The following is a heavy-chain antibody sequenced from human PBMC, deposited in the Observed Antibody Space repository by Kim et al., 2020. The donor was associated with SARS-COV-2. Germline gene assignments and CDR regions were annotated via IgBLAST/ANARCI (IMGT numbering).Heavy chain of an antibody. CDR2: INAGNGNT. V-gene: IGHV1-3*01. CDR1: GYTFTSYA. Sequence: ASVKVSCKASGYTFTSYAMHWVRQAPGQRLEWMGWINAGNGNTKYSQKFQGRVTITRDTSASTAYMELSSLRSEDTAVYYCARRNYYGSGDGGAGYYYYGMDVWGQGTTVTVSS. D-gene: IGHD3-10*01. J-gene: IGHJ6*02. CDR3: ARRNYYGSGDGGAGYYYYGMDV.